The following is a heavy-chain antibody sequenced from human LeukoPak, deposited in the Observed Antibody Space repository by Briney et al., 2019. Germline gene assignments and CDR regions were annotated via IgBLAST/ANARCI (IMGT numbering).Heavy chain of an antibody. D-gene: IGHD5-18*01. CDR3: ARGEYSYGGGDLYYFDY. CDR1: GYTFTSYG. Sequence: GASVKVSFKASGYTFTSYGISWVRQAPGQGLEWMGWISAYNGNTNYAQKLQGRVTMTTDTSTSTAYMELRSLRSDDTAVYYCARGEYSYGGGDLYYFDYWGQGTLVTVSS. V-gene: IGHV1-18*01. J-gene: IGHJ4*02. CDR2: ISAYNGNT.